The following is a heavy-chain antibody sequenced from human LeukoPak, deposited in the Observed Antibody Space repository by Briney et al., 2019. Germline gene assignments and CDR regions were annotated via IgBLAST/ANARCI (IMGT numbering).Heavy chain of an antibody. CDR2: IKEDGTET. D-gene: IGHD2-15*01. CDR1: GFTFSSYA. Sequence: PGGSLRLSCAASGFTFSSYAMSWVRLAPGKGLEWVANIKEDGTETYYVDSVKGRFTISRDNAKNSLYLQMNSLRAEDTAVYYCAREAGYCSGGSCYPDYWGQGTLVTVSS. J-gene: IGHJ4*02. V-gene: IGHV3-7*01. CDR3: AREAGYCSGGSCYPDY.